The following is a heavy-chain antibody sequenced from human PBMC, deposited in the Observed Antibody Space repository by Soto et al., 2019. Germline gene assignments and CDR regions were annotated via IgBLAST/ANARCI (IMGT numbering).Heavy chain of an antibody. J-gene: IGHJ6*02. Sequence: GESLKISCKGSGYSFTSYWIGWVRQMPGKGLEWMGIIYPGDSDTRYSPSFQGQVTISADKSISTAYLQWSSLKASDTAMCYCARHKAHYDILTGYLYYYYYGMDVWGQGTTVTVSS. CDR2: IYPGDSDT. CDR3: ARHKAHYDILTGYLYYYYYGMDV. D-gene: IGHD3-9*01. V-gene: IGHV5-51*01. CDR1: GYSFTSYW.